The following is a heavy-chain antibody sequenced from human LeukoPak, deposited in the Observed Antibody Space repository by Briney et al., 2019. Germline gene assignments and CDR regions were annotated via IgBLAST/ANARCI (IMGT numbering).Heavy chain of an antibody. D-gene: IGHD2-21*02. Sequence: PSETLSLTCTVSGGSISSYYWSWIRQPPGKGLEWIGYIYYSGSTNYNPSLKSRVTISVDTSKNQFSLKLSSVTAADTAVYYCARSPTRGGDPPRWFDPWGQGTLVTVSS. V-gene: IGHV4-59*01. CDR1: GGSISSYY. CDR3: ARSPTRGGDPPRWFDP. CDR2: IYYSGST. J-gene: IGHJ5*02.